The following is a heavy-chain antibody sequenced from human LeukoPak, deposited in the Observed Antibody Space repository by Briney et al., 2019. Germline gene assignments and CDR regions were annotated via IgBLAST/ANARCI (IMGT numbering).Heavy chain of an antibody. J-gene: IGHJ6*03. CDR2: INHSGST. V-gene: IGHV4-34*01. Sequence: PGGSLRLSCAASGVTFSSYWMSWIRQPPGKGLEWIGEINHSGSTNYNPSLKSRVTISVDTSKNQFSLKLSSVTAADTAVYYCARRARPRHYYYYYMDVWGKGTTVTVSS. D-gene: IGHD6-6*01. CDR3: ARRARPRHYYYYYMDV. CDR1: GVTFSSYW.